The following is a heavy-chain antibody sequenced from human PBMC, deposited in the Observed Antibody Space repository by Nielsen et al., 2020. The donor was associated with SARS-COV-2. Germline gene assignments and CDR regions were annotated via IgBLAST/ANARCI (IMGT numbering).Heavy chain of an antibody. CDR2: ISYDGSNK. V-gene: IGHV3-30*03. CDR1: GFTFSSYG. J-gene: IGHJ6*02. Sequence: RGSLRLSCAASGFTFSSYGMHWVRQAPGKGLEWVAVISYDGSNKYYADSVKGRFTISRDNSKNTLYLQMNSLRAEDTAVYYCARDNPFTVWFGELTGRNAMDVWGQGTTVTVSS. CDR3: ARDNPFTVWFGELTGRNAMDV. D-gene: IGHD3-10*01.